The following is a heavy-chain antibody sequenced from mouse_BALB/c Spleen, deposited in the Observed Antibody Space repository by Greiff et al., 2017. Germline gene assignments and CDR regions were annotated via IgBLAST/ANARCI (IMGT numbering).Heavy chain of an antibody. V-gene: IGHV1S29*02. J-gene: IGHJ4*01. CDR1: GYTFTDYN. D-gene: IGHD2-14*01. CDR3: AREGYGGVYYAMDY. CDR2: IYPYNGGT. Sequence: EVQLQQSGPELVKPGASVKISCKASGYTFTDYNMHWVKQSHGKSLEWIGYIYPYNGGTGYNQKFKSKATLTVDNSSSTAYMELRSLTSEDSAVYYCAREGYGGVYYAMDYWGQGTSVTVSS.